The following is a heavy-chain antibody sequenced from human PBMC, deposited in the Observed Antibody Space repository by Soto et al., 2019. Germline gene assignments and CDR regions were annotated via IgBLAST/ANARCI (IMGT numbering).Heavy chain of an antibody. CDR1: GVSISIPNW. J-gene: IGHJ3*02. CDR3: ASGKFYAFDI. V-gene: IGHV4-4*02. CDR2: IDHSGTT. Sequence: QVQLQESGPGLVKPSGTLSLTCAVSGVSISIPNWWAWVRQAPGKGLEWIGEIDHSGTTNYNPSLTSRVTISLDRSKNQFSLRLTSVAAADTAVYFCASGKFYAFDIWGQETMVTVSS.